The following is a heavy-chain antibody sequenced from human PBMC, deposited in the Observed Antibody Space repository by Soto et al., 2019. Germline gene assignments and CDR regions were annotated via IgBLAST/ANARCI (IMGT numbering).Heavy chain of an antibody. J-gene: IGHJ5*02. V-gene: IGHV4-4*02. CDR2: IYHSGST. CDR1: GGSISSSNW. Sequence: SETLSLTCAVSGGSISSSNWWSWVRQPPGKGLEWIGEIYHSGSTNYNPSLKSRVTISVDKSKNQFSLKLSSVTAADTAVYYFARGVRSPPRWFYPWGQGTLVTVSS. D-gene: IGHD1-1*01. CDR3: ARGVRSPPRWFYP.